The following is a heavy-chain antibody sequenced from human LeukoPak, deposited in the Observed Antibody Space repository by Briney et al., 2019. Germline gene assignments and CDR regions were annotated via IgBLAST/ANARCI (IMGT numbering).Heavy chain of an antibody. CDR3: ARRRPFGWFDP. V-gene: IGHV4-59*08. CDR1: GGSISSYY. CDR2: IYYSGST. Sequence: PSETLSLTCTVSGGSISSYYWSWIRQPPGKGLEWIGYIYYSGSTNYNPSLKSRVTISVDTSKNQFSLKLSSVTAADTAVYYCARRRPFGWFDPWGQGTLVTVSS. J-gene: IGHJ5*02. D-gene: IGHD3-10*01.